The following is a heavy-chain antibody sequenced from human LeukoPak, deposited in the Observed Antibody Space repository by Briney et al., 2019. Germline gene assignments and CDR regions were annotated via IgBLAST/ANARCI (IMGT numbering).Heavy chain of an antibody. V-gene: IGHV1-2*06. CDR2: INPNSGGT. CDR1: GYTFTGYY. Sequence: GASVKVSCKASGYTFTGYYMHWVRQAPGQGLEWVGRINPNSGGTNYAQKFQGRVTMTRDTSISTAYMELSGLRSDDTAVYYCARVGSSRGEWPTKDFDYWGQGTLVTVSS. D-gene: IGHD6-13*01. CDR3: ARVGSSRGEWPTKDFDY. J-gene: IGHJ4*02.